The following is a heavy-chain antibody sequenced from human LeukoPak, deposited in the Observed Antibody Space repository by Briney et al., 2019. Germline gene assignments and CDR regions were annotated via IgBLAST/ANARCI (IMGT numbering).Heavy chain of an antibody. CDR1: GSSISSYY. V-gene: IGHV4-39*01. J-gene: IGHJ4*02. D-gene: IGHD3-9*01. Sequence: PSETLSLTCPVSGSSISSYYWSWIRQPPGKGLEWIGSIYYSGSTYYNPSLKSRVTISVDTSKNQFSLKLSSVTAADTAVYYCARSTYYDILTGYSSYYFDYWGQGTLVTVSS. CDR2: IYYSGST. CDR3: ARSTYYDILTGYSSYYFDY.